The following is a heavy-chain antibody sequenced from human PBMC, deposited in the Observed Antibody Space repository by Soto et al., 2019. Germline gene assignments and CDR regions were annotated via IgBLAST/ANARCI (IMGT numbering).Heavy chain of an antibody. V-gene: IGHV4-38-2*01. D-gene: IGHD4-17*01. Sequence: SETLSLTCGVSDSSISSNYYLLWIRQPPGKGLEWIGAIHHSGTTYYTPSLKSRVTISMDMSKNHFSLRLTSVTAADTAIYYCARGLYGGNFDYWGQGTPVTVS. CDR3: ARGLYGGNFDY. CDR2: IHHSGTT. J-gene: IGHJ4*02. CDR1: DSSISSNYY.